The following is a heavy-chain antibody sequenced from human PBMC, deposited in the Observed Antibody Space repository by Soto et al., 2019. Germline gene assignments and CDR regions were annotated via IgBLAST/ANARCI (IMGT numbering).Heavy chain of an antibody. CDR1: GTSIGNYY. V-gene: IGHV4-59*01. J-gene: IGHJ4*02. CDR2: IYYSGST. D-gene: IGHD6-25*01. CDR3: ASAAQVWLPFDS. Sequence: SETLSHTCTVSGTSIGNYYWSWIRQPPGKGLEWIGYIYYSGSTNYNPSLKSRATISVDTSKKQFSLKVKSVTAADTAVYYCASAAQVWLPFDSWGQGTLVTVSS.